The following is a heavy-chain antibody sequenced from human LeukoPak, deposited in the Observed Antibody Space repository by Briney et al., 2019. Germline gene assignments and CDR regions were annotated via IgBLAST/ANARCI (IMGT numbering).Heavy chain of an antibody. CDR1: GGSISSGGYY. Sequence: SETLSLACTVSGGSISSGGYYWSWIRQHPGKGLEWIGYIYYSGSTYYNPSLKSRVTISVDRSKNQFSLRLSSVTAADTAVYYCARTKRGITIFGVVYNWFDPWGQGTLVTVSS. V-gene: IGHV4-31*03. J-gene: IGHJ5*02. D-gene: IGHD3-3*01. CDR2: IYYSGST. CDR3: ARTKRGITIFGVVYNWFDP.